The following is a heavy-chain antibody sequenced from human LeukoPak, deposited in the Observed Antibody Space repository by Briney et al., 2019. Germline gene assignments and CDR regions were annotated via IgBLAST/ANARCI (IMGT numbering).Heavy chain of an antibody. CDR3: ARGRYCSADICSGGDAFDI. V-gene: IGHV4-4*07. Sequence: SEALSLTCTVSGGFISSYYWSWIRQPAWKGLEWIGRIYTRGSTNYNLSLKSRVTMSVDTSKNQFYLQLSSVTALNTAVYYCARGRYCSADICSGGDAFDIWGQGTMVSVSS. D-gene: IGHD2-15*01. CDR2: IYTRGST. CDR1: GGFISSYY. J-gene: IGHJ3*02.